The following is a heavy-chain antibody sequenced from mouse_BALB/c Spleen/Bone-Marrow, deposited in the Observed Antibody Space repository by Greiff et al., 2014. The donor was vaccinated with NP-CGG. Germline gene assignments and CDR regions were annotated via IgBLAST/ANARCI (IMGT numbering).Heavy chain of an antibody. D-gene: IGHD1-1*01. CDR2: IDPANGNT. J-gene: IGHJ2*01. CDR3: ANYYYGSHFDY. V-gene: IGHV14-3*02. CDR1: GFNIKDTY. Sequence: VQLQQSGAALVKPGASVKLSCTASGFNIKDTYMHWVKQRPEQGLEWIGRIDPANGNTKYDPKFQGKAPITADTSSNTAYLQLSSLTSEDTAVYYCANYYYGSHFDYWGQGTTLTVSS.